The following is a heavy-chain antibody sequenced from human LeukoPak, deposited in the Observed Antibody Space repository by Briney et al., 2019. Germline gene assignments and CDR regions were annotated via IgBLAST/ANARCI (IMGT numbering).Heavy chain of an antibody. J-gene: IGHJ4*02. CDR2: ISSSGSYI. V-gene: IGHV3-21*01. CDR1: GFTFSSYS. D-gene: IGHD6-13*01. CDR3: ARLAAAGQDY. Sequence: PGGSLRLSCAASGFTFSSYSMNWVRQAPGKGLEWVSSISSSGSYIYYADSVKGRFTISRDNAKNSLYLQTNSLRAEDTAVYYCARLAAAGQDYWGQGTLVTVSS.